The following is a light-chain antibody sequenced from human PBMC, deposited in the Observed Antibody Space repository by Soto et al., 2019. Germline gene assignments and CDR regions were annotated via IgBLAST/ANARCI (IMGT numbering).Light chain of an antibody. CDR1: QTISSGF. J-gene: IGKJ4*01. V-gene: IGKV3-20*01. Sequence: EVVLTQSPGTLSLSPGERATLSCRTSQTISSGFLTWYQQKPGQAPRLLVYGASTRATGIPDRFSASGSGTDFTLTISRQEPEDSSVYYCQLLTFGGGTKVEIK. CDR2: GAS. CDR3: QLLT.